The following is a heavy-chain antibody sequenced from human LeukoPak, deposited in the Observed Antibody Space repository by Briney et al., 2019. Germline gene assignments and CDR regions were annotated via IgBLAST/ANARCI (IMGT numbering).Heavy chain of an antibody. V-gene: IGHV3-9*01. CDR3: AKDLSSSWYSGFDY. J-gene: IGHJ4*02. CDR2: ISWNSGII. Sequence: PGRSLRLSCAASGFTFDDYAMHWVRQAPGKGLEWVSGISWNSGIIGYADSVKGRFTISRDNAKNSLYLQMNSLRAEDTALYYCAKDLSSSWYSGFDYWGQGTLVTVSS. CDR1: GFTFDDYA. D-gene: IGHD6-13*01.